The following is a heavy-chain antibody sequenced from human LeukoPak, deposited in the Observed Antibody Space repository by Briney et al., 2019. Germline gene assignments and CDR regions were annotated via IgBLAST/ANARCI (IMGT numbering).Heavy chain of an antibody. D-gene: IGHD3-10*01. V-gene: IGHV1-69*05. J-gene: IGHJ4*02. CDR2: IIPIFGTA. CDR1: GGTFSSYA. Sequence: ASLKVSCKASGGTFSSYAISWVRQAPGQGLEWMGGIIPIFGTANYAQKFQGRVTITTDESTSTAYMELSSLRSEDTAVYFCAGYGPPLDYYFDYWGQGTLVTVSS. CDR3: AGYGPPLDYYFDY.